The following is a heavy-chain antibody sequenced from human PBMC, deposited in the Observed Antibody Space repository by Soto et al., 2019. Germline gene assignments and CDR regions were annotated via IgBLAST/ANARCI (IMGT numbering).Heavy chain of an antibody. CDR3: ARATGYNTPPDY. V-gene: IGHV3-21*01. CDR2: IGSSDPYI. CDR1: GFTFSRYA. Sequence: PGGSLRLSCVASGFTFSRYAMNWVRQAPGKGLEWVASIGSSDPYIYYADSVKGRFTVSRDNAKNSLSLQMNSLRAEDTAVYYCARATGYNTPPDYWGQGILVTVSS. J-gene: IGHJ4*02. D-gene: IGHD6-25*01.